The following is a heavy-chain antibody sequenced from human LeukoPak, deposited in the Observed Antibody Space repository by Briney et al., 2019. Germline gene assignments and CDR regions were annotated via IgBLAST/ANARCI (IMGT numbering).Heavy chain of an antibody. Sequence: SETLSLTCAVSGGSISGYYWSWIRQSPGRELEYIGHIYYNGRTDYNPSLKSRVTIPVDTSRNQFSLRLNSVTAADTAVYFCARWYCNRGTCYYLDYWGQGTLVTVSS. CDR3: ARWYCNRGTCYYLDY. CDR2: IYYNGRT. V-gene: IGHV4-59*01. D-gene: IGHD2/OR15-2a*01. CDR1: GGSISGYY. J-gene: IGHJ4*02.